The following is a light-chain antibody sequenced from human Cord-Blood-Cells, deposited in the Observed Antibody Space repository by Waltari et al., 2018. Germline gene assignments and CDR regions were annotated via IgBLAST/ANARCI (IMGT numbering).Light chain of an antibody. Sequence: DIQMTQSPSSLSASVGDRVTITCQASQSISSYLNWYQQKPGKAPKLLIYAASSLQSGVPSRFSGSGSVTDFTLTISSLQPEDFATYYCQQSYSTPFTFGPGTKVDIK. CDR3: QQSYSTPFT. J-gene: IGKJ3*01. CDR2: AAS. CDR1: QSISSY. V-gene: IGKV1-39*01.